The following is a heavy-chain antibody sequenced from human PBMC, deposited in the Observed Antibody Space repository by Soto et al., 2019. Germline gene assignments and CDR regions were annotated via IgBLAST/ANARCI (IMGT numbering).Heavy chain of an antibody. CDR1: GGSFSGYY. V-gene: IGHV4-34*01. J-gene: IGHJ6*02. Sequence: SETLSLTCGVYGGSFSGYYWSWIRQPPGKGLEWIGEINHSGNTNYNPSLKSRFTISVDTSKNQFSMKLSSVTAADTAVYYCARLSGIEVAGSYYGMDVWGQGTTVTVS. CDR2: INHSGNT. CDR3: ARLSGIEVAGSYYGMDV. D-gene: IGHD6-19*01.